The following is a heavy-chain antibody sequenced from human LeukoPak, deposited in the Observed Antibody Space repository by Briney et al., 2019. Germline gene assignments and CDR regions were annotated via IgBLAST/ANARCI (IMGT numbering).Heavy chain of an antibody. J-gene: IGHJ6*03. Sequence: GGSLRLSCAASGFAFSSYAMAWVRQAPGRGLEWVSTISGTGGSTYYADSVKGRFTISRDNSKNTLYLQMNSLRAEDTAVYYCAKDREDRRTYYYYYYMDVWGKGTTVTVSS. CDR3: AKDREDRRTYYYYYYMDV. CDR2: ISGTGGST. V-gene: IGHV3-23*01. CDR1: GFAFSSYA.